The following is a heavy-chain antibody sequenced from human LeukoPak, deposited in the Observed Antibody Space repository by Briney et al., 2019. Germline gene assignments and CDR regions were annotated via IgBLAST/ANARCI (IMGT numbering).Heavy chain of an antibody. CDR3: ARRRAVPGHYYFDY. CDR2: VYYSGST. J-gene: IGHJ4*02. CDR1: GGSFSDYY. V-gene: IGHV4-59*08. D-gene: IGHD3-10*01. Sequence: PSETLSLTCAVYGGSFSDYYWSWIRQPPGKGLEWIGYVYYSGSTKYNPSLNSRVTISSDTSKKQLSLKVTSVTAADTAVYYCARRRAVPGHYYFDYWGQGILVTVSS.